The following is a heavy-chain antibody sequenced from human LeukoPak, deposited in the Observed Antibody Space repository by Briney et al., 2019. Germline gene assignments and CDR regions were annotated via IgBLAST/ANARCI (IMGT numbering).Heavy chain of an antibody. Sequence: SETLSLTCAVYGGSFSGYYWSWIRQPPGKGLEWIGEINHSGSTNCNPSLKSRVTISVDTSKNQFSLKLSSVTAADTAVYYCARERTLWFGEFHFDIWGQGTMVTVSS. J-gene: IGHJ3*02. V-gene: IGHV4-34*01. CDR3: ARERTLWFGEFHFDI. D-gene: IGHD3-10*01. CDR1: GGSFSGYY. CDR2: INHSGST.